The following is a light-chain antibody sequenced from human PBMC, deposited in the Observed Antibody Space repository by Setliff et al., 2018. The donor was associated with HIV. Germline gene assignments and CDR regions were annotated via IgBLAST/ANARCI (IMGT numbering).Light chain of an antibody. CDR3: SSYTSSSTYV. CDR2: DVS. CDR1: SSDIGGYNY. V-gene: IGLV2-14*03. Sequence: QSALTQSASVSGSPGQSITFSCTGSSSDIGGYNYVSWYQQHPGKAPKLMIYDVSKRPSGVSNRFSGSKSGNTASLIISGLQAEDEADYYCSSYTSSSTYVFGIGTKVTVL. J-gene: IGLJ1*01.